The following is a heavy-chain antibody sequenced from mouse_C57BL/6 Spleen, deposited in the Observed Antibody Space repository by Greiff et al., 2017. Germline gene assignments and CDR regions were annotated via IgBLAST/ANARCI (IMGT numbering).Heavy chain of an antibody. CDR3: ARSRQATYFDV. J-gene: IGHJ1*03. D-gene: IGHD6-1*01. CDR1: GYAFSSYW. CDR2: IYPGDGDT. V-gene: IGHV1-80*01. Sequence: VKLMESGAELVKPGASVKISCKASGYAFSSYWMNWVKQRPGKGLEWIGQIYPGDGDTNYNGKFKGKATLTADKSSSTAYMQLSSLTSEDSAVYFCARSRQATYFDVWGTGTTVTVSS.